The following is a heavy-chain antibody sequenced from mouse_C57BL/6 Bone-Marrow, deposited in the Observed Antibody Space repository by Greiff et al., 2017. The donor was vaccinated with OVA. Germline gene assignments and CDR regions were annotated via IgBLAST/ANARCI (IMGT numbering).Heavy chain of an antibody. CDR2: IYPRSGNT. J-gene: IGHJ3*01. D-gene: IGHD2-5*01. Sequence: QVQLQQSGAELARPGASVKLSCKASGYTFTSYGISWVKQRTGQGLEWIGEIYPRSGNTYYNEKFKGKATLTADKSSSTAYMELRSLTSEDSAVYYCARKEAYYSNFSFAYWGQGTLVTVSA. V-gene: IGHV1-81*01. CDR3: ARKEAYYSNFSFAY. CDR1: GYTFTSYG.